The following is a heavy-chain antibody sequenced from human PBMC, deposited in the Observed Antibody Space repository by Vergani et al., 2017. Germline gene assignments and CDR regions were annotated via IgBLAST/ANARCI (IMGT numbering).Heavy chain of an antibody. CDR2: IYSGGST. CDR3: AKGPMGVVVPAAILGFDY. J-gene: IGHJ4*02. CDR1: GFTVSSNY. D-gene: IGHD2-2*02. V-gene: IGHV3-66*02. Sequence: EVQLVESGGGLVQPGGSLRLSCAASGFTVSSNYMSWVRQAPGKGLEWVSVIYSGGSTYYADAVKGRFTISRDNSKNTLYLQMNSLRAEDTAVYYCAKGPMGVVVPAAILGFDYWGQGTLVTVSS.